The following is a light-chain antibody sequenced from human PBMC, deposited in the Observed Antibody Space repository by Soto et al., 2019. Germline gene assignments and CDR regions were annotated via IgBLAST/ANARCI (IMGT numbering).Light chain of an antibody. CDR2: GAS. CDR1: QGIANF. CDR3: QQLNSFPIP. Sequence: IQLTQSPSSLSASVGDRVTISCRASQGIANFLAWYQQKPGKAPKLLIYGASTLQSGVPSRFSSSGSGTDFTLTIISHQSEDFATYACQQLNSFPIPFGPGTKVDIK. V-gene: IGKV1-9*01. J-gene: IGKJ3*01.